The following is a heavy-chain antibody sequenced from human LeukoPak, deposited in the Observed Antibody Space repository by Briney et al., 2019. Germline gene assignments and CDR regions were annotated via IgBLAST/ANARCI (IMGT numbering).Heavy chain of an antibody. CDR3: ARDTDDYGDYSWYFDL. J-gene: IGHJ2*01. CDR1: GGSVSSSNYY. V-gene: IGHV4-61*01. D-gene: IGHD4-17*01. CDR2: IYYSGST. Sequence: SETLSLTCSVSGGSVSSSNYYWSWIRQPPGKGLEWIGYIYYSGSTNYNPSLKSRVTISVDTSKNQFSLKLSSVTAADTAVYYCARDTDDYGDYSWYFDLWGRGTLVTVSS.